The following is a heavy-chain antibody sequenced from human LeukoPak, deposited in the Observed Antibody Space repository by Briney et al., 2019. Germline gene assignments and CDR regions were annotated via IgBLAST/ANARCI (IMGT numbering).Heavy chain of an antibody. CDR2: IYYSGST. CDR1: GGSISSYY. Sequence: KTSETLSLTCTVSGGSISSYYWSWIRQPPGKGLEWIGYIYYSGSTNYNPSLKSRVTISVDTSKNQFSLKLSSVTAADTAVYYCAKVAKYYYGPETYFFFEHWGQGTLVTVSS. D-gene: IGHD3-10*01. J-gene: IGHJ4*02. V-gene: IGHV4-59*01. CDR3: AKVAKYYYGPETYFFFEH.